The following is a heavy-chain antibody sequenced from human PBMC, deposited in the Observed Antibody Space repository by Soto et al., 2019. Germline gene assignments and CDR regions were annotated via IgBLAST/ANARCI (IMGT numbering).Heavy chain of an antibody. D-gene: IGHD6-13*01. CDR2: IHYSGTT. Sequence: SETLSLTCTVSGGSMRNYFWTWIRQPPGKGLEWIGYIHYSGTTSFFPSYNPSLRSRVTISEATPKNQFSLKLLSVTTADTAVYFCAAGEASSRNLAPYYLDFWGQGTLVTVSS. CDR1: GGSMRNYF. J-gene: IGHJ4*02. V-gene: IGHV4-59*01. CDR3: AAGEASSRNLAPYYLDF.